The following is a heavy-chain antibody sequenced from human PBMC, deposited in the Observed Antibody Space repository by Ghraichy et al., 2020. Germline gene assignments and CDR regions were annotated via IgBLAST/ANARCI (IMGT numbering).Heavy chain of an antibody. J-gene: IGHJ4*02. CDR3: ARDGGRYDFWSGNYNGDFDY. CDR1: GFTFSSYA. CDR2: ISYDGSNK. Sequence: GESLNISCAASGFTFSSYAMHWVRQAPGKGLEWVAVISYDGSNKYYADSVKCRFTISRDNSKNTLYLQMNSLRAEDTAVYYCARDGGRYDFWSGNYNGDFDYWGQGTLVTVSS. D-gene: IGHD3-3*01. V-gene: IGHV3-30*04.